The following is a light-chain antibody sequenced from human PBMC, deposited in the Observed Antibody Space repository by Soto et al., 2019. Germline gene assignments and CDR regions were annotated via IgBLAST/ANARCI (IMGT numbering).Light chain of an antibody. CDR1: QEISNY. J-gene: IGKJ4*02. CDR2: DAS. V-gene: IGKV1-33*01. CDR3: RQYDNLPL. Sequence: DIQMTQSPSSLSASVGDRVTITCQASQEISNYLNWYQQKPGKAPKLLIYDASNLEIGVPSRLSRGGTWSDSTFTMSSLQPEDIGTYYCRQYDNLPLFGGATNVEIK.